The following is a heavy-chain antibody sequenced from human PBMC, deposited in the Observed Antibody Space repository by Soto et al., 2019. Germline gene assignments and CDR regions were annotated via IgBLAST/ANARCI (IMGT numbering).Heavy chain of an antibody. J-gene: IGHJ4*02. V-gene: IGHV3-30*18. D-gene: IGHD3-10*01. CDR1: GFTFSSYG. CDR2: ILYDRSDK. CDR3: AKAGGGFGDFVHH. Sequence: GGSLRLACAASGFTFSSYGMHWVRQAPGKGLEWVTGILYDRSDKYYADSVKGRFTISRENSKNTLYLQMNSLRTEDSAVYYCAKAGGGFGDFVHHWGQGTPVTVSS.